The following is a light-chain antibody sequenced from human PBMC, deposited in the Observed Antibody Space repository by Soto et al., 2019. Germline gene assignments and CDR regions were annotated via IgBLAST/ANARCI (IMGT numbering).Light chain of an antibody. Sequence: DIQMTQSPSSLSASVGDRFTISCRASQGISDDLTWYQQKPGQAPQLLIYDASSLHTGVPSRFSGSSSGTQFTLTISILQPEDFATYCCLQHNYLPKTFGEGTKVDIK. J-gene: IGKJ1*01. CDR3: LQHNYLPKT. CDR1: QGISDD. CDR2: DAS. V-gene: IGKV1-17*01.